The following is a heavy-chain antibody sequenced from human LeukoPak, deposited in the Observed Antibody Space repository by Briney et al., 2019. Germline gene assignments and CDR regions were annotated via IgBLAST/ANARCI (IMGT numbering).Heavy chain of an antibody. J-gene: IGHJ4*02. V-gene: IGHV3-30*03. D-gene: IGHD6-13*01. CDR3: VGSWAFVY. Sequence: GGSLRLSCAASGFTFSSYGMHWVRQAPGKGLEWVAVMSYDGSNKYYADSVKGRFTISRDNSKNTLYLQMNSLRAEDTAVYYCVGSWAFVYWGQGTLVTVSS. CDR2: MSYDGSNK. CDR1: GFTFSSYG.